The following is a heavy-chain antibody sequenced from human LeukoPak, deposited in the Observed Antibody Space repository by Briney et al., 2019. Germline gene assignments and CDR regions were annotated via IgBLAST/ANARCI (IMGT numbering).Heavy chain of an antibody. V-gene: IGHV4-59*11. CDR2: IYYSGST. D-gene: IGHD4/OR15-4a*01. J-gene: IGHJ5*02. Sequence: SETLSLTCTVSGGSISSHYWSWIRQPPGKGLEWNGYIYYSGSTNYNPSLKSRATISVDTSKNQFSLKLSSVTAADTAVYYCARGGMTIWFDPWGQGTLVTVSS. CDR3: ARGGMTIWFDP. CDR1: GGSISSHY.